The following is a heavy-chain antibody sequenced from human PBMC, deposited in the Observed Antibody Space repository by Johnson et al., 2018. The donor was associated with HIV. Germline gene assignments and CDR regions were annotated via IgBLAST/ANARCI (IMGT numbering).Heavy chain of an antibody. Sequence: VQLVESGGGLVQPGRSLRLSCAASGFTFDDYAMHWVRQAPGKGLEWVSGISWNSGSIGYADSVKGRFTISRDNAKNSLYLQMNSLRAEDTAVYYCTTDRGGSSDAFDIWGQGTMVTVSS. CDR3: TTDRGGSSDAFDI. CDR2: ISWNSGSI. D-gene: IGHD3-10*01. V-gene: IGHV3-9*01. J-gene: IGHJ3*02. CDR1: GFTFDDYA.